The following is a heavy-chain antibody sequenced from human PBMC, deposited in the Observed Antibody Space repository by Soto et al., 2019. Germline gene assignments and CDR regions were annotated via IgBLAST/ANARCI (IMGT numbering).Heavy chain of an antibody. V-gene: IGHV3-30*18. CDR3: AKERRLIGFDY. Sequence: QVQLVESGGGVVQPGRSLRLSCAASGFTFSSYGMHWVRQAPGKGLEWVAVISYDGSNKYYADSVKGRFTISRDNSKNTLYLQMNSLRAEDTAVYYCAKERRLIGFDYWGQGTLVTVSS. CDR2: ISYDGSNK. CDR1: GFTFSSYG. J-gene: IGHJ4*02. D-gene: IGHD3-22*01.